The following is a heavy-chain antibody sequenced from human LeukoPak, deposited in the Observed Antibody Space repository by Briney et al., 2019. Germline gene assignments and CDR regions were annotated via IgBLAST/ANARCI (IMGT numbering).Heavy chain of an antibody. V-gene: IGHV4-4*07. J-gene: IGHJ6*03. CDR2: IYTSGST. Sequence: PSQTLSLTCTVSGGSISSYYWSWIRQPAGQGLEWVGHIYTSGSTNHNPSLKSRVTMSVDTSKNQFSLKLSSVTAADTAVYYCGRLNNYYMDVWGKGTTVTVSS. CDR1: GGSISSYY. CDR3: GRLNNYYMDV.